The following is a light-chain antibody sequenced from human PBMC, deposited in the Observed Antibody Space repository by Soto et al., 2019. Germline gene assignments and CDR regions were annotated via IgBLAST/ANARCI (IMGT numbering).Light chain of an antibody. CDR2: EAA. V-gene: IGKV1-5*03. Sequence: DIQMTQSPSALSASVGDRVTITCRASQYIHNYLAWYQQKPGEAPKLLIYEAANLASGVPSRFSGRGTGTEFTLTISSLQPDDFATYYCQQSNNYPWTFGQGTRVEI. CDR3: QQSNNYPWT. J-gene: IGKJ1*01. CDR1: QYIHNY.